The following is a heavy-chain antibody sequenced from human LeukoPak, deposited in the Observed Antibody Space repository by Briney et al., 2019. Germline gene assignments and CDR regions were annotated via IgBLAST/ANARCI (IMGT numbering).Heavy chain of an antibody. V-gene: IGHV4-28*01. Sequence: SETLSLTCAVSGYSITSSSWWGWIRQPPGKGLEWIGYIYHSCATSYNHSLQSRVPLSVDPPKTQFSLKLRSVTAVDTAVYYCARKENVYYYFDYWGQGTLVTVSS. CDR1: GYSITSSSW. CDR3: ARKENVYYYFDY. CDR2: IYHSCAT. D-gene: IGHD3-10*01. J-gene: IGHJ4*02.